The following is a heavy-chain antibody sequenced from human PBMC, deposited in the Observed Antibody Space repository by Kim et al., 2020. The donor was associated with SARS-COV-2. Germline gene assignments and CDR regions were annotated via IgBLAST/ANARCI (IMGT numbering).Heavy chain of an antibody. J-gene: IGHJ6*02. CDR2: IIPILGIA. Sequence: SVKVSCKASGGTFSSYAISWVRQAPGQGLEWMGRIIPILGIANYAQKFQGRVTITADKSTSTAYMELSSLRSEDTAVYYCARDRLGGGLGGERSTDTNGYYYYYGMDVWGQGTTVTVSS. CDR3: ARDRLGGGLGGERSTDTNGYYYYYGMDV. V-gene: IGHV1-69*04. CDR1: GGTFSSYA. D-gene: IGHD2-2*01.